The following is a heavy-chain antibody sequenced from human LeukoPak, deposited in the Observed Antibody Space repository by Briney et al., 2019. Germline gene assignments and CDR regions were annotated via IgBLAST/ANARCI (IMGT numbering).Heavy chain of an antibody. CDR3: ARESTTMVRGVIINYYYYYMDV. CDR1: GFTFSSYW. V-gene: IGHV3-7*01. Sequence: PGGSLRLSCAASGFTFSSYWMSWVRQAPGKGLEWVANIKQDGSEKYYVDSVKGRFTISRDNAKNSLYLQMNSLRAEDTAVYYCARESTTMVRGVIINYYYYYMDVWGKGTTVTVSS. J-gene: IGHJ6*03. D-gene: IGHD3-10*01. CDR2: IKQDGSEK.